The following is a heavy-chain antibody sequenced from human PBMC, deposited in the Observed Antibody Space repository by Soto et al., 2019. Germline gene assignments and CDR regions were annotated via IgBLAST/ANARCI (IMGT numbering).Heavy chain of an antibody. Sequence: GGSLRLSCAASGFTFSNAWMSWVRQAPGKGLEWVGRIKSKTDGGTTDYAAPVKGRFTISRDDSKNTLYLQMNSLKTEDTAVYYCTTGGAPAAPHYYYMDVWGKGTTVTVSS. CDR2: IKSKTDGGTT. D-gene: IGHD2-2*01. CDR1: GFTFSNAW. J-gene: IGHJ6*03. CDR3: TTGGAPAAPHYYYMDV. V-gene: IGHV3-15*01.